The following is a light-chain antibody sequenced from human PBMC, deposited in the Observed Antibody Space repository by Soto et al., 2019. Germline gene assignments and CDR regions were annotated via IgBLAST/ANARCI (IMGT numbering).Light chain of an antibody. CDR1: QSVSSSY. J-gene: IGKJ5*01. V-gene: IGKV3D-20*01. CDR3: QQYRSLIT. Sequence: IVLTQSPATLSLSPGERATLSGGASQSVSSSYLAWYQLKPGMAPRLLIYDASSTATGIPDRLSGSGSGTDFTITIKRLEPEDYAVYYCQQYRSLITFGQGTRLEIK. CDR2: DAS.